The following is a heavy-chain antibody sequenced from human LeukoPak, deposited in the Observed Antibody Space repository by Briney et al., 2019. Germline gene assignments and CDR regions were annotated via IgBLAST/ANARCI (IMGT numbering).Heavy chain of an antibody. V-gene: IGHV1-46*01. Sequence: GASVKVSCKASGYAFTSYYMHWVRQPPGQGLEWMGIINPSGASTSYAQKFQGRVTMTRDTSTSTVYMELSSLRSEDTAVYYCARAPNGQQVAPGGYWGQGTQVTVSS. CDR3: ARAPNGQQVAPGGY. CDR1: GYAFTSYY. CDR2: INPSGAST. D-gene: IGHD6-13*01. J-gene: IGHJ4*02.